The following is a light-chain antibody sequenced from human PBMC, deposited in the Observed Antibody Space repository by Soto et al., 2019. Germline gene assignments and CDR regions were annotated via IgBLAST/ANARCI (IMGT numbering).Light chain of an antibody. CDR2: GAS. J-gene: IGKJ2*01. V-gene: IGKV3-20*01. CDR3: QQYASSPVYT. CDR1: QSVSSSY. Sequence: EIVLTQSPGTLSLSPGERATLSCRASQSVSSSYLAWYQQKPGQAPRLLIYGASSRATGIPDRFSGSGSGTDFTLTICRLEPEDFAVYYCQQYASSPVYTFGQGTKLEIK.